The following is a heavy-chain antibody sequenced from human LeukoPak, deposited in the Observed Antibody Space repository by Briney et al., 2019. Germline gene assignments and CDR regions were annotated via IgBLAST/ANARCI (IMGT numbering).Heavy chain of an antibody. V-gene: IGHV3-15*07. CDR3: TTDPRSAVMITFGGVIVRPPYDAFDI. J-gene: IGHJ3*02. CDR2: IKSKTDGGTT. CDR1: GFTFSNAW. D-gene: IGHD3-16*02. Sequence: GGSLRLSCAASGFTFSNAWMNWVRQAPGKGLEWVGRIKSKTDGGTTDYAAPVKGRFTISRDDSKNTLYLQMNSLKTEDTAVYYCTTDPRSAVMITFGGVIVRPPYDAFDIWGQGTMVTVSS.